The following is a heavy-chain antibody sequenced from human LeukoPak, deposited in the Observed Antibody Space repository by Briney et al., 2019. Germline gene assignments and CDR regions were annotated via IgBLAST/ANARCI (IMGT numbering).Heavy chain of an antibody. CDR1: GFTFNSYD. Sequence: RPGGSLRLSCAASGFTFNSYDMHWVRQATGQSLEWVSAIGTVGDTYYADSVKGRFIISRDSAKNSLYLQMNRLRAGDTAVYYCAKSRDGYNYIDFWGQGTLVTVSS. D-gene: IGHD5-24*01. CDR2: IGTVGDT. V-gene: IGHV3-13*01. J-gene: IGHJ4*02. CDR3: AKSRDGYNYIDF.